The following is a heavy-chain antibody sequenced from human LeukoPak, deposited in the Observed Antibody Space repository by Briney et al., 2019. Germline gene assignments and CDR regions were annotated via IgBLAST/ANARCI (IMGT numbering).Heavy chain of an antibody. J-gene: IGHJ4*02. V-gene: IGHV4-30-2*01. D-gene: IGHD7-27*01. CDR2: IYHSGST. CDR1: GGSISSGGYS. CDR3: AKGSKLGELDY. Sequence: TSETLSLTCAVSGGSISSGGYSWSWIRQPPGKGLEWIGYIYHSGSTYYNPSLKSRVTISVDRSKNQFSLKLSSVTAADTAVYYCAKGSKLGELDYWGQGTLVTASS.